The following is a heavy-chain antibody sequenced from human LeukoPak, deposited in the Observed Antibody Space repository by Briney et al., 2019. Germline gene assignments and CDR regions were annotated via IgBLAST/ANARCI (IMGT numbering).Heavy chain of an antibody. D-gene: IGHD6-19*01. J-gene: IGHJ4*02. CDR2: ISSSSSTI. V-gene: IGHV3-48*01. CDR3: ARDLTSWSIAVAGSGNFDY. CDR1: GFTFSSYS. Sequence: GGSLRLSCAASGFTFSSYSMNWVRQAPGKGLEWVSYISSSSSTIYYADSVKGRFTISRDNAKNSLYLQMNSLRAEDTAVYYCARDLTSWSIAVAGSGNFDYWGRGTLVTVSS.